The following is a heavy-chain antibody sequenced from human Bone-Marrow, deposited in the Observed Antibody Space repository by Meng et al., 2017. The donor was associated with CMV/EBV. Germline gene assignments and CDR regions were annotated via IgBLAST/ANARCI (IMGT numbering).Heavy chain of an antibody. J-gene: IGHJ4*02. V-gene: IGHV3-23*01. CDR2: ISSFYGST. D-gene: IGHD3-10*01. Sequence: ASGFTFSNSAMSWVRQAPGKGLEWVSSISSFYGSTYYADSVKGRFTISRDNSKNTLYLQMNSLRAEDTAVYYCARDRDGGSNYADYWGQGTLVTVSS. CDR1: GFTFSNSA. CDR3: ARDRDGGSNYADY.